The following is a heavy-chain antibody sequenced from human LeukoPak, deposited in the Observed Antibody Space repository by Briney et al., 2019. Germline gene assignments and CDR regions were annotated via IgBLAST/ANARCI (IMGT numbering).Heavy chain of an antibody. CDR2: IRSNYAT. Sequence: PSETLSLTCAVYGGSFSGYYWSWVRQASGKGLEWVGRIRSNYATTYAASMKGRFTISRDDSQNTAYLQINSLKTEDTAVYYCTRLYDGSGTYYNGDYWGQGTLVTVSS. D-gene: IGHD3-10*01. V-gene: IGHV3-73*01. J-gene: IGHJ4*02. CDR3: TRLYDGSGTYYNGDY. CDR1: GGSFSGYY.